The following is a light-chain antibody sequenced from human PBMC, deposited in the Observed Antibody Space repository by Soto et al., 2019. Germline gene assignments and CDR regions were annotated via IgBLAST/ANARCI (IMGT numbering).Light chain of an antibody. V-gene: IGKV3-15*01. CDR1: QSVSSN. J-gene: IGKJ1*01. CDR3: QQYNNWPRT. Sequence: IVMTQSPATLSVSPGERATLCCRASQSVSSNLAWYQQKPGQAPRPLIYGASTRATGIPARFSGSGSGAEFTLTISSLQSEDFAVYYCQQYNNWPRTFGQGTKVDI. CDR2: GAS.